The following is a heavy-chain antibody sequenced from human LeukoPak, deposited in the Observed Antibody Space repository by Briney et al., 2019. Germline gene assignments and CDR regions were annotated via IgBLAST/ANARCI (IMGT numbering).Heavy chain of an antibody. V-gene: IGHV1-2*02. J-gene: IGHJ3*02. CDR1: GYTFTGYY. CDR2: INPNSGGT. D-gene: IGHD3-22*01. Sequence: ASVKVSCKASGYTFTGYYMHWVRQAPGQGLEWMGWINPNSGGTNYAKKFQGRVTMTRDTSISTAYMELTRLRSDDTAVYYCARDQYYYDSSGYLIWGQGTIVTVSS. CDR3: ARDQYYYDSSGYLI.